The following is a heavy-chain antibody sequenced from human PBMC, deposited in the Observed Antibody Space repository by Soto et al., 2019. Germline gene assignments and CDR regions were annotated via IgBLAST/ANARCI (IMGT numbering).Heavy chain of an antibody. CDR3: VRVTSVNGVVPGDV. CDR1: GYTFTSYG. V-gene: IGHV1-18*01. Sequence: ASVKVSCKASGYTFTSYGISWVRQAPEQGLGWMGWISAYNGNTNYAQKLQGRVTMTTDTSTSTAYMELRSLRSDDTAVYYCVRVTSVNGVVPGDVWGQGPTVTVSS. D-gene: IGHD2-2*01. CDR2: ISAYNGNT. J-gene: IGHJ6*02.